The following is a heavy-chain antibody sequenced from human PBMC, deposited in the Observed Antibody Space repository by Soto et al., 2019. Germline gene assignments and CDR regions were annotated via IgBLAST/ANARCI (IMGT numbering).Heavy chain of an antibody. Sequence: GASVKVSCKASGYTFTSYGISWVRQAPGQGLEWMGWISAYNGNTNYAQKLQGWVTMTRDTSISTAYMELSRLRSDDTAVYYCARDQLGSGWQVGENWFDPWGQGTLVTVSS. CDR1: GYTFTSYG. CDR3: ARDQLGSGWQVGENWFDP. D-gene: IGHD6-19*01. CDR2: ISAYNGNT. V-gene: IGHV1-18*01. J-gene: IGHJ5*02.